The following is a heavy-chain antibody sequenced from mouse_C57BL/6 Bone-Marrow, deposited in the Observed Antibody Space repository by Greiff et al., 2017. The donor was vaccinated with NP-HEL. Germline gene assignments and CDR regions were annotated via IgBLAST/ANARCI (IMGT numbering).Heavy chain of an antibody. CDR3: ARLGGLRRRAWFAY. V-gene: IGHV5-9*01. J-gene: IGHJ3*01. CDR1: GFTFSSYT. CDR2: ISGGGGNT. Sequence: EVKVEESGGGLVKPGGSLKLSCAASGFTFSSYTMSWVRQTPEKRLEWVATISGGGGNTYYPDSVKGRFTISRDNAKNTLYLQMSSLRSEDTALYYCARLGGLRRRAWFAYWGQGTLVTVSA. D-gene: IGHD2-4*01.